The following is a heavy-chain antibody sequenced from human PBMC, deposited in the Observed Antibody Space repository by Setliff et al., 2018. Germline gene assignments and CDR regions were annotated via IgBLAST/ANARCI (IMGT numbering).Heavy chain of an antibody. J-gene: IGHJ1*01. CDR3: SRLVRYCSRTTCQTASGAEL. CDR2: VSDNNGNT. V-gene: IGHV1-18*01. Sequence: ASVKVSCKASGYRFSTYGISWVRQAPGQGLEWMAWVSDNNGNTNYAKSFQGRVTMTTDSSTNTAYLELRGLTSDDTAVYYCSRLVRYCSRTTCQTASGAELWGQGTLVTVSS. CDR1: GYRFSTYG. D-gene: IGHD2-2*01.